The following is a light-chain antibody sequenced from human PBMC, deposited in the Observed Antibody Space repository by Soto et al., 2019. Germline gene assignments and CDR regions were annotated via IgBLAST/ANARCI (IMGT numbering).Light chain of an antibody. CDR3: QQYGSSQLT. CDR1: QSVSSN. V-gene: IGKV3-20*01. Sequence: EIVMTQSPATLSVSPGERATLSCRASQSVSSNLAWYQQKPGQAPRLLIYGASTRATVIPARFDGSGSGTDFTLIISRLEAEDFAVYFCQQYGSSQLTFGGGTKVDIK. J-gene: IGKJ4*01. CDR2: GAS.